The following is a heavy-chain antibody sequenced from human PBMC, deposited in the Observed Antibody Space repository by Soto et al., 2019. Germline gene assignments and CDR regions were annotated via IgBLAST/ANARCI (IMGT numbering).Heavy chain of an antibody. V-gene: IGHV3-21*01. CDR3: AKDWPQGYYNKAMDV. D-gene: IGHD4-4*01. CDR1: GFTFSSYS. CDR2: ISSSSSYI. J-gene: IGHJ6*02. Sequence: GGSLRLSCAASGFTFSSYSLNWVRQAPGKGLEWVSSISSSSSYIFYADSVEGRFTISRDNAKNSLFLQVNSLRAEDTAVYYCAKDWPQGYYNKAMDVRGQGTTVTV.